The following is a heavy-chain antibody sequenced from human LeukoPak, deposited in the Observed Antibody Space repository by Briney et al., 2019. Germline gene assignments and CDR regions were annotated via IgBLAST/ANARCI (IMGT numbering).Heavy chain of an antibody. D-gene: IGHD3-22*01. CDR2: FDPEDGET. CDR3: ATSYYYDSSGYYGNWFDP. Sequence: GASVKVSCTVSGYTLTELSMHWVRQAPGKGLEWVGGFDPEDGETIYAQKFQGRVTMTEDTSTDTAYMELSSLRSEDTAVYYCATSYYYDSSGYYGNWFDPWGQGTLVTVSS. J-gene: IGHJ5*02. CDR1: GYTLTELS. V-gene: IGHV1-24*01.